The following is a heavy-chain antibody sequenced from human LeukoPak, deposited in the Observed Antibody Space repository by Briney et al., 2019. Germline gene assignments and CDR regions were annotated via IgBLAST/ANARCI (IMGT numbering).Heavy chain of an antibody. CDR1: GFTFSDYY. J-gene: IGHJ5*02. Sequence: GGSLRLSCAASGFTFSDYYMTWIRQAPGKGLEWVSYISTSGTTIYYADSVKGRFTISRDNAKNSLYLQMNSLRAEDTAVYYCARDHTYNWNYGSGFDPWGQGTLVTVSS. CDR2: ISTSGTTI. V-gene: IGHV3-11*01. CDR3: ARDHTYNWNYGSGFDP. D-gene: IGHD1-7*01.